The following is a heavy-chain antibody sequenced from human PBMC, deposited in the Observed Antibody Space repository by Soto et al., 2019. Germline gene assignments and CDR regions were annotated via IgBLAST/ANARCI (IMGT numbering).Heavy chain of an antibody. V-gene: IGHV3-9*01. CDR1: GFTFDDYA. CDR2: ISWNSGSI. Sequence: PGGSLRLSCAASGFTFDDYAMHWVRQAPGKGLEWVSGISWNSGSIGYADSVKGRFTISRDNAKNSLYLQMNSLGAEDTALYYCAKGEEFDPWGQGTLVTVSS. CDR3: AKGEEFDP. J-gene: IGHJ5*02.